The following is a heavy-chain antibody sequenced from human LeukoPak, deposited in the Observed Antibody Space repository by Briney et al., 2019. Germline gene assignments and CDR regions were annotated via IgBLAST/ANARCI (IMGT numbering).Heavy chain of an antibody. J-gene: IGHJ6*03. CDR2: ITSSGATK. CDR3: ARILGNNYYYYYMDV. V-gene: IGHV3-48*03. Sequence: GGSLRLSCAVSGFTFSDYEMTWVRQAPGKGLEWISFITSSGATKYYADSVRGRFAISRDNANNSPYLLVDSLRADDTAVYFCARILGNNYYYYYMDVWGKGTTVTVSS. CDR1: GFTFSDYE.